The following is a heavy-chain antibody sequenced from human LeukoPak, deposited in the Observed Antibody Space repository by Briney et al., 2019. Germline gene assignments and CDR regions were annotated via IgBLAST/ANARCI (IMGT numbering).Heavy chain of an antibody. Sequence: GGSLRLSCAASGFTFSSYAMHWVRQAPGKGLEWVAVIANDGKDKKFADSVKGRFTISRDNPKNTLYLQMNSLGDEDMAIYYCAKDRAPRAAAYYFDCWGQGTLVTVSS. V-gene: IGHV3-30*18. CDR2: IANDGKDK. CDR3: AKDRAPRAAAYYFDC. J-gene: IGHJ4*02. D-gene: IGHD6-13*01. CDR1: GFTFSSYA.